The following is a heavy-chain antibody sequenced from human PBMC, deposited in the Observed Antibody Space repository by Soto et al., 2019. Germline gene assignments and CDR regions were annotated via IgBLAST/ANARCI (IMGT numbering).Heavy chain of an antibody. CDR3: VRGGIAGHWFDP. V-gene: IGHV4-30-4*08. CDR2: IYHSGST. D-gene: IGHD2-15*01. CDR1: GGSVTSEHYY. J-gene: IGHJ5*02. Sequence: TSETLSLTCTVSGGSVTSEHYYWNWIRQPPGKGLEWLGYIYHSGSTLYNPSLRGRLTLSADTSRNQLSLYLTSVTAADTAVYYCVRGGIAGHWFDPWGQGILVTVSS.